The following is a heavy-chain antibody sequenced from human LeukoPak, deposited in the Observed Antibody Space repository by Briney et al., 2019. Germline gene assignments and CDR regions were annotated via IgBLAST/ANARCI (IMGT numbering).Heavy chain of an antibody. D-gene: IGHD5-12*01. V-gene: IGHV3-21*01. CDR3: AKGRGYSGYDFFDY. CDR2: ISSSSSYI. CDR1: EFMFNIYS. J-gene: IGHJ4*02. Sequence: GGSLRLSCAASEFMFNIYSMNWVRQAPGKWLEKVSSISSSSSYIYYADSVKGRFTISRDNAKNSLYLQMNSLRAEDTAVYYCAKGRGYSGYDFFDYWGQGTLVTVSS.